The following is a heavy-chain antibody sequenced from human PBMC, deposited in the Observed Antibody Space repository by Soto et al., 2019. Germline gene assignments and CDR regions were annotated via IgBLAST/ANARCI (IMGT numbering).Heavy chain of an antibody. V-gene: IGHV3-21*01. CDR3: ARDPSANCSGGSCYNQDDY. CDR2: ISSSSYI. J-gene: IGHJ4*02. Sequence: RRLSCAASGFTFSSYSMNWVRQAPGKGLEWVSSISSSSYIYYADSVKGRFTISRDNAKNSLYLQMNSLRAEDTAVYYCARDPSANCSGGSCYNQDDYWGQGTLVTVSS. CDR1: GFTFSSYS. D-gene: IGHD2-15*01.